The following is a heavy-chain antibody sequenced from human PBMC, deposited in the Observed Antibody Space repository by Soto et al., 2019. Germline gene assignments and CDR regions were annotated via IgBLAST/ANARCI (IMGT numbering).Heavy chain of an antibody. V-gene: IGHV4-39*01. CDR3: ARVYTGSYLMYY. Sequence: SETLSPTSPVSARTISSTNTYHCGWMRQSPGKGLEWIANIHYLRNVYYNPSLKSRVTLSVDTSRNQFSLRLNSVTAADTAIYYCARVYTGSYLMYYWGPGTLVT. D-gene: IGHD1-26*01. J-gene: IGHJ4*02. CDR1: ARTISSTNTYH. CDR2: IHYLRNV.